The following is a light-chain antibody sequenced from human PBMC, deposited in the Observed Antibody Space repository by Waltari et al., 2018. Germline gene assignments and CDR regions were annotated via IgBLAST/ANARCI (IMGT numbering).Light chain of an antibody. V-gene: IGLV2-11*01. Sequence: QSALTQPRSVSGSPGQSVTISCTGTSNDVGGYNYVSWYQQHPDKAPKLIIYDINKRPSGVPDRFSGPKSGNTASLTISGLQAEDEADYYCCSYVGSNTYWVFSGGTKLTVL. J-gene: IGLJ3*02. CDR3: CSYVGSNTYWV. CDR1: SNDVGGYNY. CDR2: DIN.